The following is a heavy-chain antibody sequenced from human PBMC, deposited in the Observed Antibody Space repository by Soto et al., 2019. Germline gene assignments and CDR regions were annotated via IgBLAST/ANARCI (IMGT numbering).Heavy chain of an antibody. CDR2: ISYDGSNK. Sequence: QVQLVESGGGVVQPGRSPRLSCAASGFTFSSYGMHWVRQAPGKGLEWVAVISYDGSNKYYADSVKGRFTISRDNSKNTLYLQMNSLRAEDTAVYYCAKDLRRRVVTAPMGYWGQGTLVTVSS. D-gene: IGHD2-21*02. CDR1: GFTFSSYG. CDR3: AKDLRRRVVTAPMGY. J-gene: IGHJ4*02. V-gene: IGHV3-30*18.